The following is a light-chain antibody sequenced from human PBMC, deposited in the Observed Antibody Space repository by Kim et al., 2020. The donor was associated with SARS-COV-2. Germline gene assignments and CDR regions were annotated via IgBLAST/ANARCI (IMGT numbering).Light chain of an antibody. J-gene: IGKJ5*01. CDR3: QQYDNLPIT. Sequence: DIQMTQSPSSLSASVGDRVTITCQASQDISNYLNWYQQKPGKAPKLLIYDASNLEIGVPSRFSGSGSGTDFTFTISSLQPDDIATYYCQQYDNLPITFGQGTRLEIK. CDR1: QDISNY. V-gene: IGKV1-33*01. CDR2: DAS.